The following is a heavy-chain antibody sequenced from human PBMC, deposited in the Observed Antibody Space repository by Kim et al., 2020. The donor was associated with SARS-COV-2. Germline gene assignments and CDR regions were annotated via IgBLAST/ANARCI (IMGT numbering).Heavy chain of an antibody. Sequence: ASVKVSCKVSGYTLTELSMHWVRQAPGKGLEWMGGFDPEDGETIYAQKFQGRVTMTEDTSTDTAYMELSSLRSEDTVVYYCATDRVGGSWQSWFDPWGQGTLVTVSS. D-gene: IGHD2-15*01. CDR3: ATDRVGGSWQSWFDP. V-gene: IGHV1-24*01. J-gene: IGHJ5*02. CDR1: GYTLTELS. CDR2: FDPEDGET.